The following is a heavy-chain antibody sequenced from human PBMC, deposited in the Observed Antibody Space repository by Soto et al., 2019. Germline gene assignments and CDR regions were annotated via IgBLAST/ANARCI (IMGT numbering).Heavy chain of an antibody. CDR2: ISAYNGNT. J-gene: IGHJ3*02. CDR3: ARGALGYCSGGSCSIDAFDI. D-gene: IGHD2-15*01. V-gene: IGHV1-18*01. CDR1: GYTFTSYG. Sequence: QVQLVQSGAEVKKPGASVKVSCKASGYTFTSYGISWVRQAPGQGLEWMGWISAYNGNTNYAQKLQGRVTMTTDTSTSTAYMELRSLRSDDTAVYYCARGALGYCSGGSCSIDAFDIWDKGTMVTVSS.